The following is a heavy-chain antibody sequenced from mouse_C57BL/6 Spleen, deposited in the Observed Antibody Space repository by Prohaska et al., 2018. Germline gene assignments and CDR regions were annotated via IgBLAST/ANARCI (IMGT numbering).Heavy chain of an antibody. J-gene: IGHJ1*03. V-gene: IGHV11-2*01. CDR2: INLDGSAI. D-gene: IGHD1-1*02. Sequence: EVQLLETGGGLVQPGGSRGLSCEGSGFTFSGFWMSWVRQTPGKTLEWIGDINLDGSAINYEPSIKDRFTIFRDNDKSTLYLQMSNVRSEDTATYFCMRYGGNYWYFDVWGTGTTVTVSS. CDR1: GFTFSGFW. CDR3: MRYGGNYWYFDV.